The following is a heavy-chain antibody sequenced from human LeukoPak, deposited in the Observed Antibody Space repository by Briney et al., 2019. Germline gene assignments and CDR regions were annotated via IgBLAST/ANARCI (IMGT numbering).Heavy chain of an antibody. V-gene: IGHV4-39*01. J-gene: IGHJ4*02. CDR3: ARHLLTYYYDSSGYLDYFDY. D-gene: IGHD3-22*01. CDR1: GGSISSGDYY. CDR2: IYYSGST. Sequence: PSETLSLTCTVSGGSISSGDYYWSWIRQPPGKGLEWIGYIYYSGSTYYNPSLKSRVTISVDTSKNQFSLKLSSVTAADTAVYYCARHLLTYYYDSSGYLDYFDYWGQGTLVTVSS.